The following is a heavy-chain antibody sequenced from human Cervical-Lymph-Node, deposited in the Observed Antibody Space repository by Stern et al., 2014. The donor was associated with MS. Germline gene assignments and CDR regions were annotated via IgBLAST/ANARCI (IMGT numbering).Heavy chain of an antibody. CDR2: IWYDGSNK. CDR3: ARDQSFHFDY. Sequence: QVQLVESGGGVVQPGRSLRLYCAASGFTFSSYGMHWVRQAPGKGLEWVAVIWYDGSNKYYADSVKGRFTISRDNSKNTLYLQMNSLRAEDTAIYYCARDQSFHFDYWGQGTLVTVSS. CDR1: GFTFSSYG. D-gene: IGHD1-26*01. V-gene: IGHV3-33*01. J-gene: IGHJ4*02.